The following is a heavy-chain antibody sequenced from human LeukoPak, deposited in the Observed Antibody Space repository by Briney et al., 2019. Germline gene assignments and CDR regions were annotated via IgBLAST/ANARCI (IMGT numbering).Heavy chain of an antibody. V-gene: IGHV1-2*06. J-gene: IGHJ4*02. CDR2: INPNSGGT. D-gene: IGHD5-12*01. CDR3: ARDPGEMIVATTFDY. Sequence: GASVKVSCKASGYTFTDYYMHWVRQAPGQGLEWMGRINPNSGGTNYAQQFQGRVTMTRDTSISTAYMEVVRLTSDDTAVYYCARDPGEMIVATTFDYWGQGTLVTVSS. CDR1: GYTFTDYY.